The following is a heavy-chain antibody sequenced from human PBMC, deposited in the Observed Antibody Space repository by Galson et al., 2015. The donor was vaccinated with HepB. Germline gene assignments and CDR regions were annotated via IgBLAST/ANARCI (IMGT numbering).Heavy chain of an antibody. J-gene: IGHJ5*02. CDR3: ARDGSHYELDL. Sequence: SLRLSCAASGFTLRSFGMHWVRRAPGRGLEWISFVKSPGSGLDWLSFWKSIGSDKTYANAVKGRFTISRDDSTKPIFLQMESLRVDDTAVYYGARDGSHYELDLWGQGTRVTVSS. CDR1: GFTLRSFG. CDR2: VKSPGSGLDWLSFWKSIGSDK. V-gene: IGHV3-33*02. D-gene: IGHD2-15*01.